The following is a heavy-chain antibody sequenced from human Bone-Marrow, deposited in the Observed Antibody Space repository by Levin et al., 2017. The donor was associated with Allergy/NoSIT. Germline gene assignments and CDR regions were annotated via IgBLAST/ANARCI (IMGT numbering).Heavy chain of an antibody. CDR2: IIPSFGAT. CDR3: ARGVRFLEWLSNPRHYYYYGMDV. J-gene: IGHJ6*04. Sequence: SVKVSCKASGGSLNNYAISWVRQAPGQGLEWMGGIIPSFGATNYAQTFQDRVTITADESTNRAYMELRGLRSEDTAVYYCARGVRFLEWLSNPRHYYYYGMDVWGKGTTVTVSS. D-gene: IGHD3-3*01. CDR1: GGSLNNYA. V-gene: IGHV1-69*13.